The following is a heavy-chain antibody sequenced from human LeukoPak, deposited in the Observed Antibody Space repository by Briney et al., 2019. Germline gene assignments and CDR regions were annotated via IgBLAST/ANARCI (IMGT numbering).Heavy chain of an antibody. CDR3: ATGRSSSWYGAREAFDY. D-gene: IGHD6-13*01. CDR1: GYTLTELS. Sequence: GAAVKVSCKVSGYTLTELSMHWVRQALGKGHEWMGGFDPEDGETIYAQKFQGRVTMTEDTSTDTAYMELSSLRSEDTAVYYCATGRSSSWYGAREAFDYWGQGTLVTVSS. V-gene: IGHV1-24*01. CDR2: FDPEDGET. J-gene: IGHJ4*02.